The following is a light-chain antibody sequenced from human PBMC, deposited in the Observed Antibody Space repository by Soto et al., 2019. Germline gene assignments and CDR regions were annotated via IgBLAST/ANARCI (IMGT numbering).Light chain of an antibody. CDR2: DAS. V-gene: IGKV1-5*01. CDR1: LSISSW. J-gene: IGKJ1*01. Sequence: DVQIRPSLRPPSASVGGRVTIAGRASLSISSWLVWYQQKPGKAPKLLIYDASSLESGVPSRLSGSGCGTEFTLTISSLHPDDFAAYYCQPYNSYTLLTFCQGTKVDIK. CDR3: QPYNSYTLLT.